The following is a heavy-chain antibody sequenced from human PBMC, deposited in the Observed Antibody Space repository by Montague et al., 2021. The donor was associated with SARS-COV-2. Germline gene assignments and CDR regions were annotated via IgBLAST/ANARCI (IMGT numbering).Heavy chain of an antibody. CDR1: GFTFSSYA. CDR3: ARTRGGSYLDAFDI. J-gene: IGHJ3*02. Sequence: SLRLSCAASGFTFSSYAMHWVCQAPGKGLEWVAVISYDGSNKYYADSVKGRFTISRDNSKNTLYLQMNSLGAEDTAVYYCARTRGGSYLDAFDIWGQGTMVTVSS. CDR2: ISYDGSNK. D-gene: IGHD1-26*01. V-gene: IGHV3-30*04.